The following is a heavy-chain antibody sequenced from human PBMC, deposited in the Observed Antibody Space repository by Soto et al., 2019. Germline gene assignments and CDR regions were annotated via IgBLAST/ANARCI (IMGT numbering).Heavy chain of an antibody. J-gene: IGHJ6*02. CDR3: ARDLIAAVGRYYYYGLDV. Sequence: ASVKVSCKASGYIFTGQYMHWVRQAPGQGPEWMGWINPNSGDTNYVQKFQGRVTMTRDTSISTVYMELSRLRSDDTAVYYCARDLIAAVGRYYYYGLDVWGQGTTVTVSS. V-gene: IGHV1-2*02. CDR1: GYIFTGQY. CDR2: INPNSGDT. D-gene: IGHD6-13*01.